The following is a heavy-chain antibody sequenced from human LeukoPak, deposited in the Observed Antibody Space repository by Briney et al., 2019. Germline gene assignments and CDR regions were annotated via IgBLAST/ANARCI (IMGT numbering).Heavy chain of an antibody. V-gene: IGHV4-34*01. CDR3: ARMRGYSYGHYDY. CDR1: GGSFSRYY. CDR2: INHSGST. Sequence: SETLSLTCAVYGGSFSRYYWSWIRQPPGKGLEWIGEINHSGSTNYNPSLKSRVTISVDTSKNQFSLKLSSVTAADTAVYYCARMRGYSYGHYDYWGQGTLVTVSS. J-gene: IGHJ4*02. D-gene: IGHD5-18*01.